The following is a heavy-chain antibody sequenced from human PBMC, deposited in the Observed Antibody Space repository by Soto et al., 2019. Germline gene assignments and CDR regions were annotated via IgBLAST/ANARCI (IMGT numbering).Heavy chain of an antibody. CDR1: GFTFSSYS. D-gene: IGHD6-19*01. V-gene: IGHV3-21*01. J-gene: IGHJ4*02. CDR3: AREGWLVHSADY. CDR2: ISSSSSYI. Sequence: GGSLRLSCAASGFTFSSYSMNWVRQAPGKGLEWVSSISSSSSYIYYADSVKGRFTISRDNAKNSLYLQMNSLRAEDTAVYYCAREGWLVHSADYWGQGTLVTVS.